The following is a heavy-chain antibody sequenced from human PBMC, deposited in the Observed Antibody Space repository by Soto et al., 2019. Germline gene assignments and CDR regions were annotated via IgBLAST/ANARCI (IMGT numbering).Heavy chain of an antibody. V-gene: IGHV3-30-3*01. Sequence: GGSLRLSCAASGFTFSSYAMHWVRQAPGKGLEWVAVISYDGSNKYYADSVKGRFTISRDNSKNTLYLQMNSLRAEDTAVYYCARSRRDGYMFDYWGQGTLVTVSS. CDR1: GFTFSSYA. D-gene: IGHD5-12*01. CDR2: ISYDGSNK. J-gene: IGHJ4*02. CDR3: ARSRRDGYMFDY.